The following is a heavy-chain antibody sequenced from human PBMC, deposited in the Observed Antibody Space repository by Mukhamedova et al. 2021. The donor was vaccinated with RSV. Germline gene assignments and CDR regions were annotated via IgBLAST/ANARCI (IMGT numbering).Heavy chain of an antibody. J-gene: IGHJ5*02. D-gene: IGHD3-22*01. CDR2: IYHSGST. Sequence: GEIYHSGSTNYNPSLKSRVTISVDKSKNQFSLKLSSVTAADTAVYYCARALHLSYYDSSGYTQTHNWFDPWGQGTLVTVSS. CDR3: ARALHLSYYDSSGYTQTHNWFDP. V-gene: IGHV4-4*02.